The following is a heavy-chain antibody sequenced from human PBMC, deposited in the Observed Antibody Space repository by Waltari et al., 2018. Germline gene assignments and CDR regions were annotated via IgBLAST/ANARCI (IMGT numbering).Heavy chain of an antibody. V-gene: IGHV4-34*01. CDR3: ARDPPNIAAYSRFDY. Sequence: QVQLQQWGAGLLKPSETLSLTCAVYGGSFSGYYWSWIRQPPGKGLEWIGEINHSGSTNYNPSLKSRVTISVDTSKNQFSLKLSSVTAADTAVYYCARDPPNIAAYSRFDYWGQGTLVTVSS. CDR2: INHSGST. CDR1: GGSFSGYY. J-gene: IGHJ4*02. D-gene: IGHD6-6*01.